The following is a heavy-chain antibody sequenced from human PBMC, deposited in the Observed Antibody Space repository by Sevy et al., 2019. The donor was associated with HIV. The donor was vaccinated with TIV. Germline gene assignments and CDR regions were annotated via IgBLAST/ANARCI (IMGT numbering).Heavy chain of an antibody. CDR1: GGSISSYY. J-gene: IGHJ4*02. CDR2: VYYSGST. Sequence: SETLSLTCTVSGGSISSYYWSWIRQPPGKALKWIGYVYYSGSTNYNPSLKSRVTISIDTSKNQFSLKLTSVTAADTAVYYCARERQLVLDYWGQGTLVTVSS. D-gene: IGHD6-13*01. CDR3: ARERQLVLDY. V-gene: IGHV4-59*01.